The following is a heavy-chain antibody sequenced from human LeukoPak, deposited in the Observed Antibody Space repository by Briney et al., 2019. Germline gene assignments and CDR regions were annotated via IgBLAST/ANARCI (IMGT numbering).Heavy chain of an antibody. D-gene: IGHD1-26*01. Sequence: ASVKVSCKVSGYTLTELSMHWVRQAPGKGLEWMGGFDPEDGETIYAQKFQGRVTMTADTSTDTVYMELSSLRSEDTAVYYCATDLWESTDYWGQGTLVTVSS. V-gene: IGHV1-24*01. J-gene: IGHJ4*02. CDR1: GYTLTELS. CDR3: ATDLWESTDY. CDR2: FDPEDGET.